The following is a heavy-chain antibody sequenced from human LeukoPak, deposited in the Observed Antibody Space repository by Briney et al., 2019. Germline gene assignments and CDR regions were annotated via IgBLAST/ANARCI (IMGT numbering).Heavy chain of an antibody. V-gene: IGHV4-59*01. J-gene: IGHJ1*01. Sequence: SETLSLTCTVSGGSISSYCWSWIRQPPGKGLEWIGYIYYSGSTNYNPSLKSRVTISVDTSKNQFSLKLSSVTAADTAVYYCARTNYYDSSGYYYALYFQHWGQGTLVTVSS. CDR1: GGSISSYC. CDR3: ARTNYYDSSGYYYALYFQH. D-gene: IGHD3-22*01. CDR2: IYYSGST.